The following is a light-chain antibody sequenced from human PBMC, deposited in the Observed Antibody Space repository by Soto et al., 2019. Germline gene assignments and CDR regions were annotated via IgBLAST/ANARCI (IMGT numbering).Light chain of an antibody. CDR1: QSVSRN. CDR2: GAT. J-gene: IGKJ1*01. CDR3: QQYNNWPLT. Sequence: VIQQSPAALSVSPGERATLSCRARQSVSRNVAWYQRKPTQAPRPPIYGATTRATGIPARFSGRGSGTEFTLTIRSLQSEDSAAYYCQQYNNWPLTLGQGTK. V-gene: IGKV3-15*01.